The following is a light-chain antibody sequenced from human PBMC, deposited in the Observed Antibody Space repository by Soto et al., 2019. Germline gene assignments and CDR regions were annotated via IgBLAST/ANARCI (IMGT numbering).Light chain of an antibody. V-gene: IGKV1-33*01. CDR2: DAS. CDR3: QQYENLPT. Sequence: DIQMTQPPSSLSASVGDRVTITCRASQGISGYLNWYRHKPGKAPKLLIYDASNLEAGVPSRFRGSGSGTDFTFTISRLQPEDIATYYCQQYENLPTFGQGTRLEIK. J-gene: IGKJ5*01. CDR1: QGISGY.